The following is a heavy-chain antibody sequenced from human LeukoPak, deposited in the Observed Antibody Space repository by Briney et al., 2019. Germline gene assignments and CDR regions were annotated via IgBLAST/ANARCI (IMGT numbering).Heavy chain of an antibody. CDR1: GGSISSNNW. J-gene: IGHJ6*02. CDR2: IYHSGSP. V-gene: IGHV4-4*02. CDR3: ARGVRGVIPTYYYYYGMDV. D-gene: IGHD3-10*01. Sequence: SGTLSLTCAVSGGSISSNNWWGWVRQPPGKGLEWIGEIYHSGSPNYNPSLKSRVTISVDTSKNQFSLKLSSVTAADTAVYYCARGVRGVIPTYYYYYGMDVWGQGTTVTVSS.